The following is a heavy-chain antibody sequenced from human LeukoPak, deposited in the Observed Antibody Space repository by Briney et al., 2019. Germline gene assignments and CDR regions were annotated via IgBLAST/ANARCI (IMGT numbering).Heavy chain of an antibody. CDR3: ARGRQEAPDF. J-gene: IGHJ4*02. CDR1: RFICRDYW. V-gene: IGHV3-7*02. CDR2: IKQDGSET. Sequence: GRSMRPSSSEKRFICRDYWLQWVRQAPGKELEWVATIKQDGSETYYVDSVKGRFTISRDNANNSLFLQMNSLRVEDTGVYYCARGRQEAPDFWGQGTLVTVSS.